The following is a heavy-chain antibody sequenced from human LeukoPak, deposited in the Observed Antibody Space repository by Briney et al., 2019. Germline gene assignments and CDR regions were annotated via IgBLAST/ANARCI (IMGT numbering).Heavy chain of an antibody. CDR2: IYYSGST. V-gene: IGHV4-39*01. D-gene: IGHD6-13*01. CDR1: GGSINSNIYY. CDR3: ARCRAAAGRGYWYFDL. Sequence: PETLSLTCTVSGGSINSNIYYWGWIRQPPGKGLEWIGSIYYSGSTYYNPSLKSRVTTSVDTSENQFSLQLSSVTAADTAIYYCARCRAAAGRGYWYFDLWGRGTLVTVSS. J-gene: IGHJ2*01.